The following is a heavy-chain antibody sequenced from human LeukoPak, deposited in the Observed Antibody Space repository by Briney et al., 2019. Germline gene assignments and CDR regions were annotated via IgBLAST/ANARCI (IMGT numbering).Heavy chain of an antibody. V-gene: IGHV4-4*09. CDR2: IHTSGSN. D-gene: IGHD3-3*01. CDR1: GGSISPYY. CDR3: ARLSAAVHLGAFDL. Sequence: SETLSLTCTVSGGSISPYYWAWIRQPPGKGLEWIGYIHTSGSNNQYPSLKSRATISVDKSKNHFSLRLTSVTAADTAVYYCARLSAAVHLGAFDLWGQGTMVTVSS. J-gene: IGHJ3*01.